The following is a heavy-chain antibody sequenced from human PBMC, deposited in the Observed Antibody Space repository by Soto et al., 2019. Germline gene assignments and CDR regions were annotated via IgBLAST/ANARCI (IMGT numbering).Heavy chain of an antibody. CDR2: ISGSGGST. CDR1: GFTFSSYA. D-gene: IGHD3-3*01. V-gene: IGHV3-23*01. Sequence: GGSLRLSCAASGFTFSSYAMSWVRQAPGKGLEWVSAISGSGGSTYYADSVKGRFTISRDNSKNTLYLQMNSLRAEDTAVYYCAKVLLDFWSGYYSPPDTSYYFDYWGQGTLVTVSS. CDR3: AKVLLDFWSGYYSPPDTSYYFDY. J-gene: IGHJ4*02.